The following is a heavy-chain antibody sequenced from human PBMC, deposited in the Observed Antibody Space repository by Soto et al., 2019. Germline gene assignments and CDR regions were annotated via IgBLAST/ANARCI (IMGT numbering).Heavy chain of an antibody. CDR1: GGSFSGYY. D-gene: IGHD6-19*01. V-gene: IGHV4-34*01. CDR2: INHSGST. CDR3: ARRGAVADMKHMDV. Sequence: QVQLQQWGAGLLKPSETLSLTCAVYGGSFSGYYWSWIRQPPGKGLEWIGEINHSGSTNYNPSLKSRVTISVDTSKNQFSLKLSSVTAADTAVYYCARRGAVADMKHMDVWGKGTTVTVSS. J-gene: IGHJ6*03.